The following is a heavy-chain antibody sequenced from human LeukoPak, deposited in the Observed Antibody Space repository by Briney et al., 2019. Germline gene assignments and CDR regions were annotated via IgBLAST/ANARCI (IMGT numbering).Heavy chain of an antibody. Sequence: SETLSLTCAVYGGSFSGYYWSWIRQPPGKGLEWIGEINHSGSTNYNPSLKSRVTISVDTSKNQFSLKLSSVTAADTAVYYCATGRDCSGGSCYSSYLGYYMDVWGKGTTVTVSS. CDR2: INHSGST. D-gene: IGHD2-15*01. V-gene: IGHV4-34*01. CDR1: GGSFSGYY. CDR3: ATGRDCSGGSCYSSYLGYYMDV. J-gene: IGHJ6*03.